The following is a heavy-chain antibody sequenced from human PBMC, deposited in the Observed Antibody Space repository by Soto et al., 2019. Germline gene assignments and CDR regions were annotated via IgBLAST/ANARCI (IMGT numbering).Heavy chain of an antibody. D-gene: IGHD1-1*01. J-gene: IGHJ4*02. CDR1: GGSISSYY. Sequence: SETLSLTCAVSGGSISSYYWSWIRQPPGKGLEWIGYIYYSGSTNYNPSLKSRVTISVDTSKNQFSLKLSSVTAADTAVYYCARRWGTTFDFWRQGTLVTFSS. CDR3: ARRWGTTFDF. V-gene: IGHV4-59*01. CDR2: IYYSGST.